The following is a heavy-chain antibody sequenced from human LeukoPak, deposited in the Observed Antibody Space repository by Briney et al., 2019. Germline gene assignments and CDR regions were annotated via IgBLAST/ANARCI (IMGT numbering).Heavy chain of an antibody. CDR2: ISAYNGNT. CDR1: GGTFSSYG. CDR3: ARPSPDGYSSGWSPRRYYYMDV. J-gene: IGHJ6*03. D-gene: IGHD6-19*01. Sequence: GASVKVSCKASGGTFSSYGISWVRQAPGQGLEWMGWISAYNGNTNYAQKLQGRVTMTTDTSTSTAYMELRSLRSDDTAVYYCARPSPDGYSSGWSPRRYYYMDVWGKGTTVTVSS. V-gene: IGHV1-18*01.